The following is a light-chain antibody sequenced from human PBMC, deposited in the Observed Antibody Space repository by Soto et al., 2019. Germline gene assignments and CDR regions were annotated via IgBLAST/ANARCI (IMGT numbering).Light chain of an antibody. CDR1: SSDVGNYNL. J-gene: IGLJ3*02. V-gene: IGLV2-23*01. CDR2: EGT. CDR3: SSYAGPNTPWV. Sequence: QSALTQPASVSGSPGQSTTISCTGTSSDVGNYNLVSWCQQHPGRAPKLLIYEGTKRPSGVSNRFSGSKSGNTASLTISGLQAEDEADYYCSSYAGPNTPWVFGGGTKLTFL.